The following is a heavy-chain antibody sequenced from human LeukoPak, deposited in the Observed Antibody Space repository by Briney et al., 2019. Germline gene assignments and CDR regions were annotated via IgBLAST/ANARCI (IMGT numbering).Heavy chain of an antibody. V-gene: IGHV1-69*04. J-gene: IGHJ6*02. CDR1: GGTFSSYA. CDR3: ARAGGVCSSTSCYYYYYGMDV. D-gene: IGHD2-2*01. Sequence: ASVKVSCKASGGTFSSYAISWVRQAPGQGLEWMGRIIPILGIANYAQKFQGRVTITADKSTSTAYMELSSLRSEDTAVYYCARAGGVCSSTSCYYYYYGMDVWGQGTTVTVSS. CDR2: IIPILGIA.